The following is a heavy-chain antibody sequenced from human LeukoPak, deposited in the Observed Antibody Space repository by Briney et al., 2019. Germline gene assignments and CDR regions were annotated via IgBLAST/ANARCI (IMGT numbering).Heavy chain of an antibody. D-gene: IGHD3-10*01. Sequence: GGSLRLSCAASGFTFSSNAMHWVRQAPGKGLEWVAVISYDGSDKYYPDSVKGRFTISRDNSKNTLYLQMDSLRAEDTAVYYCASSITLVHWFDPWGQGTLVTVSS. J-gene: IGHJ5*02. CDR2: ISYDGSDK. CDR1: GFTFSSNA. V-gene: IGHV3-30*01. CDR3: ASSITLVHWFDP.